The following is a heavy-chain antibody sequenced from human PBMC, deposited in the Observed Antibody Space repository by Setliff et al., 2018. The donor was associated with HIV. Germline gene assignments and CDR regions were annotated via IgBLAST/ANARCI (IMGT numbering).Heavy chain of an antibody. V-gene: IGHV3-30*02. D-gene: IGHD3-16*01. CDR1: GFTFSTYG. CDR2: IRYDGSNK. Sequence: GGSLRLSCAASGFTFSTYGMHWVRQAPGKGLEWVAFIRYDGSNKYYADSVKGRFTISRDNSKNTLYLQMNSLRAEDTAVYYCAKDNDYVWGSFSAASKGRYGMDVWGQGTKVTVSS. J-gene: IGHJ6*02. CDR3: AKDNDYVWGSFSAASKGRYGMDV.